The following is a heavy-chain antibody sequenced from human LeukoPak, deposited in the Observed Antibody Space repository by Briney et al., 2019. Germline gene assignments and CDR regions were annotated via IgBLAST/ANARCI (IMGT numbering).Heavy chain of an antibody. V-gene: IGHV3-73*01. J-gene: IGHJ4*02. D-gene: IGHD5-18*01. CDR1: GFTFSGSA. CDR3: TRRGTAMIENFDY. Sequence: GGSLRLSCAASGFTFSGSAMHWVRQASGKGLEWVGRIRSKANNYATAYAASVKGRFTISRDDSKNTAYLQMNSLETEDTAVYYCTRRGTAMIENFDYWGQGTLVTVSS. CDR2: IRSKANNYAT.